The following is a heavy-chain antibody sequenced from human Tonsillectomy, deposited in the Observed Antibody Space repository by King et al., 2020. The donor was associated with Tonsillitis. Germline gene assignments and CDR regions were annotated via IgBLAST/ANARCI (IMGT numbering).Heavy chain of an antibody. Sequence: VQLQESGPRLVKPSQTLSLTCAVSGGSVSSGGYSWSWIRQPPGRGLEWIGYIYYSGSTYYTPSLRSRVTISIDTSKNQFSLKLSSVTAADTAVYYCASQSRQLIPYDYYYGMDVWGQGTTVTVSS. V-gene: IGHV4-30-4*07. CDR2: IYYSGST. D-gene: IGHD6-13*01. J-gene: IGHJ6*02. CDR3: ASQSRQLIPYDYYYGMDV. CDR1: GGSVSSGGYS.